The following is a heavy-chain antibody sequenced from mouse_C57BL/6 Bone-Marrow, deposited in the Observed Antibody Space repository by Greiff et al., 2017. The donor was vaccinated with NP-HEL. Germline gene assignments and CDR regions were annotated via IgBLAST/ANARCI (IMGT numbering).Heavy chain of an antibody. CDR2: IHPNSGST. D-gene: IGHD1-1*01. CDR3: ARCEGIYYYGSSPFDD. V-gene: IGHV1-64*01. CDR1: GYTFTSYW. Sequence: QVQLQQPGAELVKPGASVKLSCKASGYTFTSYWMHWVKQRPGQGLEWIGMIHPNSGSTNYNEKFKSKATLTVDKSSSTAYMQLSSLTSEDSAVYYCARCEGIYYYGSSPFDDWGKGTTLTVSS. J-gene: IGHJ2*01.